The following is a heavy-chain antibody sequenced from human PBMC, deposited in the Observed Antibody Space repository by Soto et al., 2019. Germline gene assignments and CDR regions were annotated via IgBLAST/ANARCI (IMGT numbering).Heavy chain of an antibody. CDR1: GGTFSSYA. V-gene: IGHV1-69*13. J-gene: IGHJ6*02. Sequence: GASVKVSCKASGGTFSSYAISWVRQAPGQGLGWMGGIIPIFGTANYAQKFQGRVTITADESTSTAYMELSSLRSEDTAVYYCARTTSCYKCYYYYGMDVWGQGTTVTVSS. CDR3: ARTTSCYKCYYYYGMDV. D-gene: IGHD2-2*02. CDR2: IIPIFGTA.